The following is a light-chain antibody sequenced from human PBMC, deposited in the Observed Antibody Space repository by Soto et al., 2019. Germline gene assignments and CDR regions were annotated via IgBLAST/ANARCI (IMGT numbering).Light chain of an antibody. V-gene: IGKV1-5*01. CDR3: QQYHTDWT. CDR1: ESIDNR. Sequence: DIQVTQSPSTLSASVGDAVTITCRASESIDNRLAWYQQKPGKAHKLLIFAASTLVRGVPSKFSGRGSGTEFTLTISSLQADDFATYYCQQYHTDWTFGQGTKV. J-gene: IGKJ1*01. CDR2: AAS.